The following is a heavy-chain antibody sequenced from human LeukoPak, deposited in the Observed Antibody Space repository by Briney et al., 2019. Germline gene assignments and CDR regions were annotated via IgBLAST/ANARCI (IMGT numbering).Heavy chain of an antibody. CDR2: VDGGGGGT. Sequence: PGGSLRLSCAASGFTLSSYAMTWVRQAPGRGLEWVSSVDGGGGGTYYADSVKGRFTISRDNSKNTLYLQMNSLRAEDTAVYYCARDRPAATVVTTGDAFDIWGQGTMVTVSS. V-gene: IGHV3-23*01. D-gene: IGHD4-23*01. J-gene: IGHJ3*02. CDR3: ARDRPAATVVTTGDAFDI. CDR1: GFTLSSYA.